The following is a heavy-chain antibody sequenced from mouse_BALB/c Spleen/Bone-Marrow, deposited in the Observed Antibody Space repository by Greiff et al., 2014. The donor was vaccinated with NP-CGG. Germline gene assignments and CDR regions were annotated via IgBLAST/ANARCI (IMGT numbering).Heavy chain of an antibody. V-gene: IGHV1-9*01. D-gene: IGHD4-1*01. CDR2: ILPGSGST. Sequence: VQLQQSGAELMKPGASVKISCKATGYTFSSYWIEWVKQRPGHGLEWIGEILPGSGSTNYNEKFRGKATFTADTSSNTAYMQLSSLTSEDSAVYYCARDWDPFAYWGQGTLVTVSA. CDR1: GYTFSSYW. CDR3: ARDWDPFAY. J-gene: IGHJ3*01.